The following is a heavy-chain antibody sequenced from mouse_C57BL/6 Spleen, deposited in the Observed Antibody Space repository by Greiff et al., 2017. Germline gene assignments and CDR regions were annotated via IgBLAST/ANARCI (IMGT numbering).Heavy chain of an antibody. J-gene: IGHJ4*01. CDR3: AKNEGWLLGYAWDY. Sequence: QVQLKQSGPGLVQPSQSLSITCTVSGFSLTSYGVHWVRQSPGKGLEWLGVIWRGGSTDYNAAFMSRLSITKDNSKIQVFFKMNSLQADDTAIYYCAKNEGWLLGYAWDYWGQGTSVTVSS. D-gene: IGHD2-3*01. V-gene: IGHV2-5*01. CDR1: GFSLTSYG. CDR2: IWRGGST.